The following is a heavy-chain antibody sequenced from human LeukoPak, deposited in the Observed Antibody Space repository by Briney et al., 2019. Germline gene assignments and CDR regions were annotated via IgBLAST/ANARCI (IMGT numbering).Heavy chain of an antibody. V-gene: IGHV1-2*02. J-gene: IGHJ5*02. Sequence: ASVKVSCKASGYTFTSYYMHWVRQAPGQGLEWMGWINPNSGGTNYAQKFQGRVTMTRHTSIRTAYMEQSRLRSDDTAVYYCARGPHIRWCDLWGQGTRVSVSS. CDR3: ARGPHIRWCDL. CDR1: GYTFTSYY. CDR2: INPNSGGT.